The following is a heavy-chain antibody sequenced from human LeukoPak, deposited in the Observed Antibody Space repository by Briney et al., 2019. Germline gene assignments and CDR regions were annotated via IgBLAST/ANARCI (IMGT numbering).Heavy chain of an antibody. J-gene: IGHJ4*02. V-gene: IGHV4-30-2*01. CDR3: AREVSNWNYVNYFDY. CDR2: IYHSGST. D-gene: IGHD1-7*01. CDR1: GGSISSSSYY. Sequence: SETLSLTCTVSGGSISSSSYYWGWIRQPPGKGLEWIGYIYHSGSTYYNPSLKSRVTISVDRSKNQFSLKLSSATAADTAVYYCAREVSNWNYVNYFDYWGQGTLVTVSS.